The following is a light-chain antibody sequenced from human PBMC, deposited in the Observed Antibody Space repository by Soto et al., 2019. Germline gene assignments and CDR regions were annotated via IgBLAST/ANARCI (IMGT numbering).Light chain of an antibody. V-gene: IGLV1-40*01. CDR3: QSYDSSLSALV. CDR1: SSNIGAVYD. CDR2: ANT. Sequence: QAVVTQPPSVSGAPGQRVTISCTGSSSNIGAVYDVHWYQHLPGTAPKLLIYANTNRPSGVPDRFSGSKSGTSASLAITGLQAEDEGDYYCQSYDSSLSALVFGGGTKLT. J-gene: IGLJ2*01.